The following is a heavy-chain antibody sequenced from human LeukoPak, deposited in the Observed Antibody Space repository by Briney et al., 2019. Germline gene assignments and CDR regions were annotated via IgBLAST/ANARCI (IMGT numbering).Heavy chain of an antibody. CDR1: IGSVNSGVYY. CDR3: AKHEGSYYDKSGYTVDF. J-gene: IGHJ4*02. V-gene: IGHV4-39*01. CDR2: IHSSGNT. Sequence: SETLSLTCTVSIGSVNSGVYYWGWIRQPPGRGLDWIGSIHSSGNTYYNPSLKSRVTISVDTSKNHFSPKLSSVTAADRAVYYCAKHEGSYYDKSGYTVDFWGQGTLVTVSS. D-gene: IGHD3-22*01.